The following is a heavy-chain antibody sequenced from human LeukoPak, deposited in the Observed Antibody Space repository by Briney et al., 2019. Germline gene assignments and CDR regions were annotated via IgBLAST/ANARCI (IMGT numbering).Heavy chain of an antibody. CDR2: FTVGGGST. CDR3: ARGDDDAFDI. Sequence: GGSLRLSCAASGFTFNTYAMSWVRQAPGKGLGWVSAFTVGGGSTYYADSVKGRFTISRDNSKNTLYLQMNSLRAEDTAVYYCARGDDDAFDIWGQGTMVTVSS. CDR1: GFTFNTYA. V-gene: IGHV3-23*01. J-gene: IGHJ3*02.